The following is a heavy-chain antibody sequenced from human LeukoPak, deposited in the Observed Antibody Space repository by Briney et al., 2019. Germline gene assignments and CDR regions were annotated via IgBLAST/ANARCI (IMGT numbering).Heavy chain of an antibody. CDR1: GFTFSSYW. CDR2: IKQDGSEK. D-gene: IGHD3-3*01. Sequence: PGGPLRLSCPASGFTFSSYWMSWVRQAPGKGLEWLANIKQDGSEKYYVDSVKGRFTISRDNAKNSLYLQMNSRRAEDTAVYYCARVVLRFLEWSIHFDYWGQGTLVTVSS. CDR3: ARVVLRFLEWSIHFDY. J-gene: IGHJ4*02. V-gene: IGHV3-7*01.